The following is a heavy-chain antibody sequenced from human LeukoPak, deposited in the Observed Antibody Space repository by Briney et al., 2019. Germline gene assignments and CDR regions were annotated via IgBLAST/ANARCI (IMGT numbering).Heavy chain of an antibody. CDR1: GGSISSGSYY. V-gene: IGHV4-61*02. Sequence: SETLSLXCTVSGGSISSGSYYWSWIRQPAGKGLEWIGRIYTSGITNYNPSLKSRVTISVDTSKNQFSLKLSSVTAADTAVYYCARDLAIAAAGKTNWFDPWGQGTLVTVSS. J-gene: IGHJ5*02. CDR3: ARDLAIAAAGKTNWFDP. CDR2: IYTSGIT. D-gene: IGHD6-13*01.